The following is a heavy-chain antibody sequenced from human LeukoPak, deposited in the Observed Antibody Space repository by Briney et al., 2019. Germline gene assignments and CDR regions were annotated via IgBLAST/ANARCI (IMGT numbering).Heavy chain of an antibody. CDR1: GFTVSSNY. V-gene: IGHV3-66*01. CDR3: ARAAQFHTMIVEGYFDY. J-gene: IGHJ4*02. Sequence: PGGSLRLSCAASGFTVSSNYMSWVRQAPGKGLDWVSVIYSGGSTYYADSVKGRFTISRANSKNTLYLQMNSLRAEDTAVYYCARAAQFHTMIVEGYFDYWGQGTLVTVSS. CDR2: IYSGGST. D-gene: IGHD3-22*01.